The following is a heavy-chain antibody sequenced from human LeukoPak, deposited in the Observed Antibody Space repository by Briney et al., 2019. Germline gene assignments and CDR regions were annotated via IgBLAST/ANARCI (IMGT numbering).Heavy chain of an antibody. CDR3: ASLAVLGSY. CDR2: IYYSGST. Sequence: SQTLSPTCTVSGGSISSSSYYWGWLRQPPGKGLEWLASIYYSGSTYYNPSLKTRVTISVETSKNQFSLKPSSVTAADTAVYYCASLAVLGSYWGQGTLVTVSS. D-gene: IGHD4/OR15-4a*01. CDR1: GGSISSSSYY. V-gene: IGHV4-39*01. J-gene: IGHJ4*02.